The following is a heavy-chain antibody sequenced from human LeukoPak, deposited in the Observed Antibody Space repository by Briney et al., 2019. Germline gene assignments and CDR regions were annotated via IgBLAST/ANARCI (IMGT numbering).Heavy chain of an antibody. D-gene: IGHD3-10*01. CDR1: RFSLSTSGVG. V-gene: IGHV2-5*02. CDR2: IYWDDDK. J-gene: IGHJ5*02. Sequence: ASGPTLVNPTQTLTLTCTFSRFSLSTSGVGVGWIRQPPGKALEWLALIYWDDDKRYNPSLKNRLTVTEDTSKNQVVLTMTNMDPVDTATYYCAHRPRMVRGADWFDPWGQGTLVTVSS. CDR3: AHRPRMVRGADWFDP.